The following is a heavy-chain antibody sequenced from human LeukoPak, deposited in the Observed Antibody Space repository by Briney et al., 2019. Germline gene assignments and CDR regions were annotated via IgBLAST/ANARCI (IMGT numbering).Heavy chain of an antibody. V-gene: IGHV4-31*03. CDR3: ARVSRTRSSGYCQGGRCGYYFDY. Sequence: PSETLSLTCTVSGGSISSGGYYWSWIRQHPGKGLEWIGYIYYSGSTYYNPSLKSRVTISVDTSKNQFSLKLSSVTAADTAVYYCARVSRTRSSGYCQGGRCGYYFDYWGQGTLVTVSS. J-gene: IGHJ4*02. CDR2: IYYSGST. D-gene: IGHD3-22*01. CDR1: GGSISSGGYY.